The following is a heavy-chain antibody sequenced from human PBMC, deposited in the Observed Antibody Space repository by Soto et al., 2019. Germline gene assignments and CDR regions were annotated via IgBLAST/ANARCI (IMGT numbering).Heavy chain of an antibody. CDR3: AKVLVRYYYDSRGFFSTDDY. Sequence: GGSLRLSCAASGFTFSSYAMSWVRQAPGKGMEWVSAISGSGGSTYYADSVKGRFTISRDNSKNTLYLQMNSLRAEDTAVYYCAKVLVRYYYDSRGFFSTDDYWGQGTLVTVSS. CDR2: ISGSGGST. D-gene: IGHD3-22*01. J-gene: IGHJ4*02. CDR1: GFTFSSYA. V-gene: IGHV3-23*01.